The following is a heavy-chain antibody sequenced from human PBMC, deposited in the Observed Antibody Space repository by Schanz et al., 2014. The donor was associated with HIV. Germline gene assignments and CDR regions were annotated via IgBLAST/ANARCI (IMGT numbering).Heavy chain of an antibody. J-gene: IGHJ4*02. D-gene: IGHD6-13*01. V-gene: IGHV3-48*04. CDR3: AREKDLGYSSTLGF. Sequence: EVQLVESGGAWVQPGGSLRLSCAASGFTFRSNDMSWVRQAPGKGLEWVSYISDTGTTTYYADSVNGRFTISRDNAKNSMFLQMNSLRGEDTAVYYCAREKDLGYSSTLGFWGQGTLVTVSS. CDR2: ISDTGTTT. CDR1: GFTFRSND.